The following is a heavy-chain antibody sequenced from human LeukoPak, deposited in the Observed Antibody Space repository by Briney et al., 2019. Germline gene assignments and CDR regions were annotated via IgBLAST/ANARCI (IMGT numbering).Heavy chain of an antibody. CDR2: ISGSGDST. Sequence: PGGSLRLSCAASGFTFSSHAMSWVRQAPGKGLEWVSTISGSGDSTNYADSVKGRFTISRDKSKNTLYLQMSSLRADDTAMYYCAKLIVGARSLFDFRGRGILVTVSS. CDR3: AKLIVGARSLFDF. J-gene: IGHJ4*02. CDR1: GFTFSSHA. D-gene: IGHD1-26*01. V-gene: IGHV3-23*01.